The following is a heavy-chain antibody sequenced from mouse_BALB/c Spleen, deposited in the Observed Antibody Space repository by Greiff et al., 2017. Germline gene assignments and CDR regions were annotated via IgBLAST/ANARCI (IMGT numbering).Heavy chain of an antibody. V-gene: IGHV3-6*02. CDR3: GRERRVAYLDD. CDR2: ISYDGSN. CDR1: GYSITSGYY. J-gene: IGHJ2*01. Sequence: VQLKASGPGLVKPSQSLSLTCSVTGYSITSGYYWNWLRQFPGNKLEWMGYISYDGSNNYNPSLKNRISITRDTSKNQFFLKLNSGTTEDTATDYCGRERRVAYLDDWGQGNTRTVSA.